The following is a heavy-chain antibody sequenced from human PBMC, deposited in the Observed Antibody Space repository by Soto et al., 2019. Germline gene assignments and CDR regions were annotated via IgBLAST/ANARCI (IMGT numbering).Heavy chain of an antibody. CDR3: ARGLIIAGKAFDI. D-gene: IGHD3-10*01. CDR2: INHSGST. V-gene: IGHV4-34*01. Sequence: QVQLQQWGAGLLKPSETLSLTCAVYGGSFSGYYWSWIRQPPGKGLEWIGEINHSGSTNYNPSLKSRVTISVDTSKNKFSLKLSSVTAAETAVYYCARGLIIAGKAFDIWGQGTMVTVSS. CDR1: GGSFSGYY. J-gene: IGHJ3*02.